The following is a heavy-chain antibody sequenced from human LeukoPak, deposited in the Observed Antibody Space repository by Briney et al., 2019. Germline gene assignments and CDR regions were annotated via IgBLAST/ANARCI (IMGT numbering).Heavy chain of an antibody. V-gene: IGHV1-18*01. D-gene: IGHD1-26*01. Sequence: ASVKVSCKASGYTFTSYGISWVRQAPGQGLEWMGWISAYNGNTNYAQKLQGRVTMTTDTSTSTAYMELRSLRSDDTAVYYCARELEGAWELSWDYWGQGTLVTVSS. CDR2: ISAYNGNT. CDR3: ARELEGAWELSWDY. J-gene: IGHJ4*02. CDR1: GYTFTSYG.